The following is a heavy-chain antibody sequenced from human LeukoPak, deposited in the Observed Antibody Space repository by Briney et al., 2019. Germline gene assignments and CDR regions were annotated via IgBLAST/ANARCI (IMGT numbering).Heavy chain of an antibody. V-gene: IGHV3-30-3*01. D-gene: IGHD6-13*01. J-gene: IGHJ4*02. CDR1: GFTFTSYW. CDR3: ARASGAAAGLSGY. Sequence: GGSLRLSCVGSGFTFTSYWMTWVRQAPGKGLEWVAVISYDGSNKYYADSVKGRFTISRDNSKNTLYLQMNSLRAEDTAVYYCARASGAAAGLSGYWGQGTLVTVSS. CDR2: ISYDGSNK.